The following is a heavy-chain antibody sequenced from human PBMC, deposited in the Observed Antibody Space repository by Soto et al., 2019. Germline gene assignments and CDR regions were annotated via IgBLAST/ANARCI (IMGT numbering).Heavy chain of an antibody. V-gene: IGHV3-33*01. J-gene: IGHJ4*02. CDR3: ARGVAGTSWGAYYFDY. CDR2: IWYDGRNK. Sequence: QVQLVESGGGVVQPGRSLRLSCAATGVTFSSYGMHWVRQAPGKGLEWVAVIWYDGRNKYYADSVKGRFTISRDNSKNTLYLQMNSLRAEDTAVYYCARGVAGTSWGAYYFDYWGQGTLVTVSS. D-gene: IGHD6-19*01. CDR1: GVTFSSYG.